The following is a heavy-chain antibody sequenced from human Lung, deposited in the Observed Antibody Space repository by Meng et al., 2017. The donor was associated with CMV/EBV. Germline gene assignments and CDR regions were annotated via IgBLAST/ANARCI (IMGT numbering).Heavy chain of an antibody. V-gene: IGHV4-4*02. CDR2: IYHNGST. Sequence: QGQLEESGQGLVKPSGTLSLSCADLGGSMSSTNWWSWVRQPPGKGLEWIGEIYHNGSTNYNPSLKSRVSISVDKSKNQFSLKLSSVTAADTAVYYCARADKVRFDYWGQGTLVTVSS. CDR3: ARADKVRFDY. CDR1: GGSMSSTNW. J-gene: IGHJ4*02.